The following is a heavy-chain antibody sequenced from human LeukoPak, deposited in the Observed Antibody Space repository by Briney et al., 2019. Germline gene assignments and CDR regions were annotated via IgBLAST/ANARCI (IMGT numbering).Heavy chain of an antibody. CDR1: GFTFNSYG. Sequence: GGSLRLSCAASGFTFNSYGMHWVRQTPGKGLEWVAVISYDGGNKYYADSVKGRFTISRDNSKNTLYLQMNSLRTEDTAVYYCTTLWMGPEHWGQGTLVTVSS. CDR3: TTLWMGPEH. J-gene: IGHJ1*01. CDR2: ISYDGGNK. D-gene: IGHD3-3*01. V-gene: IGHV3-30*03.